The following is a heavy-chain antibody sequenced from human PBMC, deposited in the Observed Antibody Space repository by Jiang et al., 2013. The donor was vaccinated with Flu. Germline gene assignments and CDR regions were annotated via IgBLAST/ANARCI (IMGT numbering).Heavy chain of an antibody. J-gene: IGHJ3*02. Sequence: RLSCAASGFTFSSYGMHWVRQAPGKGLEWVAVISYDGSNKYYADSVKGRFTISRDNSKNTLYLQMNSLRAEDTAVYYCARDVLSGITMIMDIWGQGTMVTVSS. CDR1: GFTFSSYG. D-gene: IGHD3-22*01. CDR2: ISYDGSNK. V-gene: IGHV3-30*03. CDR3: ARDVLSGITMIMDI.